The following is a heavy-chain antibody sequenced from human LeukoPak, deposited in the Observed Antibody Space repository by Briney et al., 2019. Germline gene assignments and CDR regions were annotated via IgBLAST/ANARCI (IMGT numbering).Heavy chain of an antibody. V-gene: IGHV4-30-4*01. CDR3: AGVGNGGYGGFDY. D-gene: IGHD5-12*01. Sequence: PSETLSLTCTVSSGSISSGDYYWSWIRQPPGKGLEWIGHISSSGTTYYNPSLRSRITISVDSSKSQFSLNLSSVTASDTAVYYCAGVGNGGYGGFDYWGQGTLVTVSS. CDR2: ISSSGTT. J-gene: IGHJ4*02. CDR1: SGSISSGDYY.